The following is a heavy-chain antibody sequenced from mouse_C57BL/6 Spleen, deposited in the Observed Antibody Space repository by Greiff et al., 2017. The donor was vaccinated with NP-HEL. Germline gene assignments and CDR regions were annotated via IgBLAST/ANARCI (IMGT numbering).Heavy chain of an antibody. D-gene: IGHD1-1*01. CDR2: ISDGGSYT. V-gene: IGHV5-4*01. J-gene: IGHJ4*01. CDR1: GFTFSSYA. Sequence: EVKLVESGGGLVKPGGSLKLSCAASGFTFSSYAMSWVRQTPEKRLEWVATISDGGSYTYYPDNVKGRFTISRDNAKNNLDLQMSHLKSEDTAMYYCARDLDYYGSPYAMDYWGQGTSVTVSS. CDR3: ARDLDYYGSPYAMDY.